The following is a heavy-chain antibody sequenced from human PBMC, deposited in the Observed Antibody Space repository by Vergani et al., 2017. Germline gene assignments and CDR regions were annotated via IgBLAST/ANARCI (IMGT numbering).Heavy chain of an antibody. Sequence: QVQLQESGPGLVKPSQTLSLTCTVSGASINNDFYYWHWIRQPAREGLELIGRIYVSGITYYNSSLQSPVSISVDTSKNPFSLSLTSVTAADPAVYYCARVNKEISPRAFDLWGKGTRVTVSS. CDR1: GASINNDFYY. CDR3: ARVNKEISPRAFDL. CDR2: IYVSGIT. D-gene: IGHD2/OR15-2a*01. J-gene: IGHJ3*01. V-gene: IGHV4-61*02.